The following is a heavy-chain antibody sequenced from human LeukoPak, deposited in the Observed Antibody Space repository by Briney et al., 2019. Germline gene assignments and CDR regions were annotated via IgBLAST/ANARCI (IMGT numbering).Heavy chain of an antibody. J-gene: IGHJ4*02. CDR2: ISGSGGST. D-gene: IGHD2-15*01. Sequence: GGSLRLSCAASGFTFSSYAMSWDRQAPGKGLEWVSAISGSGGSTYYADSVKGRFTISRDNSKNTLYLQMNSLRAEDTAVYYCAKDSSASCYSPLDYWGQGTLVTVSS. V-gene: IGHV3-23*01. CDR1: GFTFSSYA. CDR3: AKDSSASCYSPLDY.